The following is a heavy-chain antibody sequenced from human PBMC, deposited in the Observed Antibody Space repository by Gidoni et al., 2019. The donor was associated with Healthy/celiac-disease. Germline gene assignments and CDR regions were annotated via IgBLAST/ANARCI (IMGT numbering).Heavy chain of an antibody. CDR3: AKDRGYCSSTSCYKSDAFDI. Sequence: EVQLLESGGGLVQPGGSLRLSCAAPGFTFSSYAISWVRQAPGKGMEWVSAISGSGGSTYYADSVKGRFTISRDNSKNTLYLQMNSLRAEDTAVYYCAKDRGYCSSTSCYKSDAFDIWGQGTMVTVSS. V-gene: IGHV3-23*01. CDR2: ISGSGGST. CDR1: GFTFSSYA. D-gene: IGHD2-2*01. J-gene: IGHJ3*02.